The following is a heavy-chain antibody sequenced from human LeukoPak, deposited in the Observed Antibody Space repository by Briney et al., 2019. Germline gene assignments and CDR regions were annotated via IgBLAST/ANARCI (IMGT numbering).Heavy chain of an antibody. CDR2: ISSSSSYI. J-gene: IGHJ5*02. CDR1: GFTFSSYS. Sequence: GGSLRLSCAASGFTFSSYSMNWVRQAPGKGLEWVSSISSSSSYIYYADSVKGRFTISRDNAKNSLYLQMNSLRAEDTAVYYCAREIYFDRALGFDPWGQGTLVTVSS. V-gene: IGHV3-21*01. D-gene: IGHD3-9*01. CDR3: AREIYFDRALGFDP.